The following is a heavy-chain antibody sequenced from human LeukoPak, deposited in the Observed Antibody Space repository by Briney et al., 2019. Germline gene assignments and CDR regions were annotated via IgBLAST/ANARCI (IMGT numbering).Heavy chain of an antibody. CDR2: ISGSSGRT. J-gene: IGHJ5*02. V-gene: IGHV3-23*01. CDR1: GFTFSSYG. CDR3: AKEGRDNWFDP. Sequence: GGTLRLSCAASGFTFSSYGMSWVRQAPGKGLEWVSSISGSSGRTYYADSVKGRFTISRDSSKNTLYLQMNSLRDEDTAVYYCAKEGRDNWFDPWGQGTLVTVSS.